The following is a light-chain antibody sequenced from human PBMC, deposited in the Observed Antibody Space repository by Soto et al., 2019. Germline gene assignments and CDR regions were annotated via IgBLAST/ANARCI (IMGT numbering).Light chain of an antibody. CDR3: SSYAGSSYV. CDR1: SSDVGGYNY. CDR2: EVS. Sequence: QSVLTQPPSASGSPGQSVTISCTGTSSDVGGYNYVSCYQQHPGKAPKLMIYEVSKRPSGVPDRFSGSKSGNTASLTVSGLQAEDEADYYCSSYAGSSYVFGTGTKLTVL. J-gene: IGLJ1*01. V-gene: IGLV2-8*01.